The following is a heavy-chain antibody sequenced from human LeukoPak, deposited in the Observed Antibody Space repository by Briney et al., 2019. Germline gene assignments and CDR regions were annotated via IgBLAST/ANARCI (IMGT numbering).Heavy chain of an antibody. V-gene: IGHV4-34*01. J-gene: IGHJ5*02. CDR3: ARGGRGTLSSSSEIRRTRRVRYNWFDP. Sequence: SETLSLTCAVYGGSFSGYYWSWIRQPPGEGLEWIGEINHSGSTNYNPSLKSRVTISVDTSKNQFSLKLSSVTAADTAVYYCARGGRGTLSSSSEIRRTRRVRYNWFDPWGQGTLVTVSS. CDR1: GGSFSGYY. CDR2: INHSGST. D-gene: IGHD6-6*01.